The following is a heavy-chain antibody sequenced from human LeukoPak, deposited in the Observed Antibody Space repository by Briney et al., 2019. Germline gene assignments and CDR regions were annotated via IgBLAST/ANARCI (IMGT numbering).Heavy chain of an antibody. CDR2: IHPSGML. D-gene: IGHD3-22*01. Sequence: PSETLSLTCTVSGASFNSDDQYWNWIRQSPGKGLEWIGSIHPSGMLYNSPSLESRVTMSRDTSKNQFSLNLNSVTAADTAVYFCSRGLDSRKLGYWGRGILVTVSS. J-gene: IGHJ4*02. CDR1: GASFNSDDQY. V-gene: IGHV4-31*03. CDR3: SRGLDSRKLGY.